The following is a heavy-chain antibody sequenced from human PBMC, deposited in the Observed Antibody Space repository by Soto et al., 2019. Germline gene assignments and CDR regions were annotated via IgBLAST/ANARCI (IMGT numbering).Heavy chain of an antibody. V-gene: IGHV1-18*01. CDR2: ICAYNGNT. Sequence: ASVKVSCKASVYIFTSYGISWVRQAPGQGLEWMGWICAYNGNTNYPRRLQGGVTMTTDTYTSTSYMELRSLGSDDTAVYYCARSPLTNWFDPWGQGTLVTVSS. CDR1: VYIFTSYG. J-gene: IGHJ5*02. CDR3: ARSPLTNWFDP.